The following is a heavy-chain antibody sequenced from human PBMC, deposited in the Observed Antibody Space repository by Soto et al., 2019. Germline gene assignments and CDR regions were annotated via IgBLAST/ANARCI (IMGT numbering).Heavy chain of an antibody. V-gene: IGHV3-30-3*01. J-gene: IGHJ6*02. CDR2: ISYDGSNK. Sequence: QVQLVESVGGVVQPGRSLRLSCAAAGFTFSSYAMHWVRQAPGKGLEWVAVISYDGSNKYYADSVKGRFTISRDNSKNTLYLQMNSLRAEYTAVYYCARDINSYGRSDYGMDGCGQGTTFTVAS. CDR1: GFTFSSYA. CDR3: ARDINSYGRSDYGMDG. D-gene: IGHD5-18*01.